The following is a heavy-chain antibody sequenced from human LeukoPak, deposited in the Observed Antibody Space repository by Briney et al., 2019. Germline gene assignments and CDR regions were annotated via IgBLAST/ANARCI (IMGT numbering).Heavy chain of an antibody. J-gene: IGHJ4*02. CDR1: GYTFTGYY. D-gene: IGHD5-12*01. CDR3: ARGGIYAVDF. CDR2: FSVFNGNI. V-gene: IGHV1-18*04. Sequence: GASVKVSCKASGYTFTGYYMHWVRQAPGQGLEWMGCFSVFNGNINYAQKFQDRVTMTTDTSTSTAYMELRSLTSDDTGVYYCARGGIYAVDFWGQGTMVTVSS.